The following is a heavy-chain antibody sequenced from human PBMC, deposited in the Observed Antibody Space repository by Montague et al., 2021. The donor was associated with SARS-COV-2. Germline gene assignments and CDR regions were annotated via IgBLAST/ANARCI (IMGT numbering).Heavy chain of an antibody. Sequence: PALVKPTQTLTLTCTFSGFSLSTSGMCVSWIRQPPGKALEWLARIDWDDDKYYSTSLKTRLTISKDTSKNQVVLTMTNMDPVDTATYYCARRAYGILTGYDYGIDAWGQGTTVTVSS. CDR1: GFSLSTSGMC. V-gene: IGHV2-70*11. D-gene: IGHD3-9*01. J-gene: IGHJ6*02. CDR3: ARRAYGILTGYDYGIDA. CDR2: IDWDDDK.